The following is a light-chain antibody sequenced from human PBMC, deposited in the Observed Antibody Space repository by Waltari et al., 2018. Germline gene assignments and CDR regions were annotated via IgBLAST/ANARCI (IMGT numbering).Light chain of an antibody. CDR1: QTVRTTY. CDR2: RAS. J-gene: IGKJ4*01. V-gene: IGKV3-20*01. Sequence: EIVLPQSPGTLSLSPGERATLSCRASQTVRTTYLAWYQQKPGQAPPLLIYRASIRATVIPDRFSGSGSGTDFSLTISSLEPEDFAVYYCQQYDISPLTFGGGTKVEIK. CDR3: QQYDISPLT.